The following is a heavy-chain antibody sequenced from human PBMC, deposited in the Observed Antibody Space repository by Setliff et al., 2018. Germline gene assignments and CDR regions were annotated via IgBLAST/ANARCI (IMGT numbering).Heavy chain of an antibody. Sequence: GGSLRLSCGASGFTYNNCWVSWVRQAPGKGLEWLASINPHGSEKYYADSVNGRFTISRDNAKNSLSLQMNSLRTEDTAVYYCFGAGTCSYWGQGTLVTVSS. CDR3: FGAGTCSY. J-gene: IGHJ4*02. V-gene: IGHV3-7*01. D-gene: IGHD3-10*01. CDR2: INPHGSEK. CDR1: GFTYNNCW.